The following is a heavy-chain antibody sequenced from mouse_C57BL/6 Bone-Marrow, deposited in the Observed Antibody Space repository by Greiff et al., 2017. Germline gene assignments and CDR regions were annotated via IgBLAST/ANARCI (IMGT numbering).Heavy chain of an antibody. CDR3: ARSSTFFYYLDY. J-gene: IGHJ2*01. CDR2: FHPYNDDT. D-gene: IGHD5-1*01. CDR1: GYTFTTYP. Sequence: QVQLQQSGAELVKPGASVKMSCKASGYTFTTYPIEWMKQNHGKSLEWIGNFHPYNDDTKYTEKFKGKATLTVEKSANTVYLELSRLTSDDSAVYYWARSSTFFYYLDYWGQGTTLTVSS. V-gene: IGHV1-47*01.